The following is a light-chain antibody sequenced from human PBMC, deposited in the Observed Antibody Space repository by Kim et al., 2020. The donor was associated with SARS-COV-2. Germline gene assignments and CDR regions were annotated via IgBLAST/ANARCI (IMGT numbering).Light chain of an antibody. CDR3: QQYDTHWT. CDR2: KAS. CDR1: ENIGHW. V-gene: IGKV1-5*03. Sequence: DIQMTQFPSSLSASVGDSVTITCRASENIGHWLAWYQQKPGKAPDLLIYKASNLQTGIPSRFSGSESGTQFTLTITNLQPDDFATYYCQQYDTHWTFGPGTKVDIK. J-gene: IGKJ1*01.